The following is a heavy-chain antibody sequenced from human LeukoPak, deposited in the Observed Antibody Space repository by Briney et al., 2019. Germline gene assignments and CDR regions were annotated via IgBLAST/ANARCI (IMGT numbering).Heavy chain of an antibody. CDR1: DGSISSYY. Sequence: SETLSLTCTVSDGSISSYYWSWIRQPPGKGLEWIGYIYYSGSTNYNPSLKSRVTISVDTSKNQFSLNLSSVTAADTAVYYCARERVTRALRSSFDYWGQGTLVTVSS. CDR2: IYYSGST. J-gene: IGHJ4*02. CDR3: ARERVTRALRSSFDY. D-gene: IGHD2-15*01. V-gene: IGHV4-59*01.